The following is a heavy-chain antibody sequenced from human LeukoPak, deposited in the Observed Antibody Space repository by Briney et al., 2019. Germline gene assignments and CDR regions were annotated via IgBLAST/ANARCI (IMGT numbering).Heavy chain of an antibody. CDR1: GGSFSGYY. V-gene: IGHV4-34*01. Sequence: SETLSLTCAVYGGSFSGYYWSWIRQPPGKGLEWIGEINHSGSTNYNPSLKSRVTISVDTSKNQFSLKLSSVTAADTAVYYCARGSPYMDIVATIRGGATRRTYFDIWGQGTTVTVSS. J-gene: IGHJ3*02. D-gene: IGHD5-12*01. CDR3: ARGSPYMDIVATIRGGATRRTYFDI. CDR2: INHSGST.